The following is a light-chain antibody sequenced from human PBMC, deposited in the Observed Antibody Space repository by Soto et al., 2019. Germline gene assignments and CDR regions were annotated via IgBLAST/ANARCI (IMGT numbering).Light chain of an antibody. CDR3: QQSYTMPHT. CDR2: SAS. V-gene: IGKV1-39*01. CDR1: QHISNY. J-gene: IGKJ2*01. Sequence: DIQMTQSPSSLSASVGDRVTLTCRASQHISNYLNWYQQKPGKAPNLLIYSASSLHSGVPSRFSGCGSGTDFTLTISSLQPEDFATYYCQQSYTMPHTFGQGTKLEIK.